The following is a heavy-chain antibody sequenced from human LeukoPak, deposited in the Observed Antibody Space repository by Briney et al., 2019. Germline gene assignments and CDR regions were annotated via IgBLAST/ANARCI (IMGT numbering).Heavy chain of an antibody. CDR1: GYTFTSYV. CDR2: ISAYNGNT. Sequence: ASLKVSCKASGYTFTSYVISSGRQAPGQGLECIGCISAYNGNTNYAQKLQGRVTMTTDTSTSTAYMELRSLRSDDTAVYYCARDSGPLGYCSSTSCYIDPWGQGTLVTVSS. V-gene: IGHV1-18*01. J-gene: IGHJ5*02. CDR3: ARDSGPLGYCSSTSCYIDP. D-gene: IGHD2-2*01.